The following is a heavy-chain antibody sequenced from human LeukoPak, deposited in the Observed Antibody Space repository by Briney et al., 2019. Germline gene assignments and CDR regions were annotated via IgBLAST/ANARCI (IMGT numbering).Heavy chain of an antibody. J-gene: IGHJ5*02. CDR2: IYYSGST. CDR3: ARHRPYYDFWSGVKWFDP. V-gene: IGHV4-39*01. CDR1: GGSFSGYY. Sequence: SETLSLTCAVYGGSFSGYYWGWIRQPPGKGLEWIGSIYYSGSTYYNPSLKSRVAISVDTSKNQFSLKLSSVTAADTAVYYCARHRPYYDFWSGVKWFDPWGQGTLVTVSS. D-gene: IGHD3-3*01.